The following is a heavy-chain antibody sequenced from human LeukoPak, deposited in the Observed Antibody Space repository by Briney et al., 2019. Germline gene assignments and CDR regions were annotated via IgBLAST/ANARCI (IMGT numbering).Heavy chain of an antibody. CDR1: GFTFSSYW. V-gene: IGHV3-7*01. D-gene: IGHD5-18*01. J-gene: IGHJ3*02. Sequence: GGSLRLSCAASGFTFSSYWMSWVRQAPGKGLEWVANIKQDGSEKYYVDSVKGRFTISRDNAKNSLYLQMNSLRAEDTAVYFCARASGDSYGSDAFDIWGQGTMVTVSS. CDR3: ARASGDSYGSDAFDI. CDR2: IKQDGSEK.